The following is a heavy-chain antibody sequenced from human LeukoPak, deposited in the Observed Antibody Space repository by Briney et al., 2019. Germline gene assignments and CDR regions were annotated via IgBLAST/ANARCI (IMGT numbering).Heavy chain of an antibody. CDR3: ATHSHYSNTYGMDV. D-gene: IGHD4-11*01. V-gene: IGHV1-18*01. CDR1: GYTFTSSG. J-gene: IGHJ6*02. Sequence: ASVKVSCKASGYTFTSSGISWVRQAPGQGLEWMGWISAYNGNTKYAQRRITMTADTSTNTAYMELRSLRSDDTAVYYCATHSHYSNTYGMDVWGQGTTVTVSS. CDR2: ISAYNGNT.